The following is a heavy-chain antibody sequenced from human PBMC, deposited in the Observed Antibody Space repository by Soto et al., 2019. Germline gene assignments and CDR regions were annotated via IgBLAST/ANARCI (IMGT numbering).Heavy chain of an antibody. D-gene: IGHD2-15*01. Sequence: QVQLPQWGAGLLKPSETLSLTCTVSGGSFSGYFWSWIRQPPGKGLEWIGEINHSGSTNYNPSLKSRVTVSVDTSKNPFSLRLSSVTAADTAVYYCARGRSESVVVVTATPGWYFDLWGRGPLVTVSS. V-gene: IGHV4-34*01. J-gene: IGHJ2*01. CDR3: ARGRSESVVVVTATPGWYFDL. CDR2: INHSGST. CDR1: GGSFSGYF.